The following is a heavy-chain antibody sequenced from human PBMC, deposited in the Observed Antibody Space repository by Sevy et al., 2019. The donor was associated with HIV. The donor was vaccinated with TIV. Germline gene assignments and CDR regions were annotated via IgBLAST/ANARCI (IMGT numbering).Heavy chain of an antibody. J-gene: IGHJ4*02. CDR1: GYTLPQLS. D-gene: IGHD2-15*01. CDR2: FEPEDGER. Sequence: ASVKVSCKVSGYTLPQLSMHWVRQAPGKGLEWMGSFEPEDGERIYAKKFQGRITMTEDTSTDTAYMDLSSLKSDDTAVYYCATTREYYQGKSGYFDYWGQGALVTVSS. CDR3: ATTREYYQGKSGYFDY. V-gene: IGHV1-24*01.